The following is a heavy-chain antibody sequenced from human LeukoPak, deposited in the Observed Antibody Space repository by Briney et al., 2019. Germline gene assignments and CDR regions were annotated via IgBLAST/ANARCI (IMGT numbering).Heavy chain of an antibody. Sequence: GGSLRLSCAASGFTFSSYAMSWVRQAPGKGLEWASAISGSGGSTYYADSVKGRFTISRDNSKNTLYLQMNSLRAEDTAVYYCAKMTTVTSLPDYWGQGTLVTVSS. CDR1: GFTFSSYA. J-gene: IGHJ4*02. V-gene: IGHV3-23*01. CDR3: AKMTTVTSLPDY. CDR2: ISGSGGST. D-gene: IGHD4-17*01.